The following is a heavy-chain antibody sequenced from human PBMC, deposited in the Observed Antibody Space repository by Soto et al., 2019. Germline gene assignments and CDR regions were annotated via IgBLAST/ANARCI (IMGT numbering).Heavy chain of an antibody. D-gene: IGHD4-17*01. J-gene: IGHJ4*02. Sequence: PSDTLSLTCPVSGFYLTSNSYYWGWIRQPPGKGLEWIGSFYYSQSTYFNPSLKSRVTISVETSKNQYSLKLSAVTAADTAVYYCARRSTVTYDYWGQGILVTVSS. CDR3: ARRSTVTYDY. CDR1: GFYLTSNSYY. CDR2: FYYSQST. V-gene: IGHV4-39*01.